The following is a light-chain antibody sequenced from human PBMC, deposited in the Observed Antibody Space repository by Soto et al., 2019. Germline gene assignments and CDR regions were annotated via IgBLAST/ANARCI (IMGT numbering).Light chain of an antibody. Sequence: AIQLTQSPSSLSASVGDRVTITCRASQGIRNDLGWYQQKPGKAPNLLIYDASSLESGVPSRFSGNGSGTEFTITLRSLQPDDGETYDRQQYNSFTWTFGQGTKVDIK. V-gene: IGKV1-13*02. CDR1: QGIRND. J-gene: IGKJ1*01. CDR3: QQYNSFTWT. CDR2: DAS.